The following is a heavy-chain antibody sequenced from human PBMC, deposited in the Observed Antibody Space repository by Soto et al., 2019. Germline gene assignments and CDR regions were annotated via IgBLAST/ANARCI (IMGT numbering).Heavy chain of an antibody. CDR1: GYTFTSYG. J-gene: IGHJ6*02. CDR3: ARGIDYDFWSGYYASGYYYGMDV. Sequence: QVQLVQSGAEVKKPGASVKVSCKASGYTFTSYGISWVRQAPGQGLEWMGWISAYNGNTNYAQKLQGRVTMTTDTSTSKXXMXLXXLRSDDTAVDYCARGIDYDFWSGYYASGYYYGMDVWGQGTTVTVSS. V-gene: IGHV1-18*01. D-gene: IGHD3-3*01. CDR2: ISAYNGNT.